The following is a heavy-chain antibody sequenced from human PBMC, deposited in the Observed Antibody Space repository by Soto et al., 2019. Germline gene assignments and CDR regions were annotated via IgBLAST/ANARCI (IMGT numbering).Heavy chain of an antibody. V-gene: IGHV3-23*01. CDR3: GKGRSYYYYYGVDV. CDR2: IIDSGGST. D-gene: IGHD1-26*01. Sequence: LRLSCAASGFTFSSCAMGWVRQAPGKGLEWVSDIIDSGGSTYYADAVKGRSTISRDNSKSTLYLQMNSLRAEDTAVYYCGKGRSYYYYYGVDVWGQGTTVTVSS. J-gene: IGHJ6*02. CDR1: GFTFSSCA.